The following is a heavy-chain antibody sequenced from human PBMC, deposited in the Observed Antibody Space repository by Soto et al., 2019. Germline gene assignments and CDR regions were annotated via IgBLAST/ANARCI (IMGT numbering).Heavy chain of an antibody. V-gene: IGHV4-61*01. CDR3: AGGETAMVLGPPDY. J-gene: IGHJ4*02. CDR2: IYYSGST. CDR1: GGSVSRGPYY. D-gene: IGHD5-18*01. Sequence: SETLSLTCTVSGGSVSRGPYYWSWIRQPPGKGLEWIGYIYYSGSTNYNPSLKSQVTISLDTSKTQFSLKLSSVTAADTAVYYCAGGETAMVLGPPDYWGQGILVTVSS.